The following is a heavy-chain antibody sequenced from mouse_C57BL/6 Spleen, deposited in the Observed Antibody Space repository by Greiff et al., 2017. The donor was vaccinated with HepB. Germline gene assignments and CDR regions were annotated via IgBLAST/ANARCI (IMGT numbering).Heavy chain of an antibody. CDR2: ISSGSSTI. Sequence: DVKLQESGGGLVKPGGSLKLSCAASGFTFSDYGMHWVRQAPEKGLEWVAYISSGSSTIYYADTVKGRFTISRDNAKNTLFLQMTSLRSEDTAMYYCARDYGSSYASFDYWGQGTTLTVSS. CDR3: ARDYGSSYASFDY. CDR1: GFTFSDYG. J-gene: IGHJ2*01. V-gene: IGHV5-17*01. D-gene: IGHD1-1*01.